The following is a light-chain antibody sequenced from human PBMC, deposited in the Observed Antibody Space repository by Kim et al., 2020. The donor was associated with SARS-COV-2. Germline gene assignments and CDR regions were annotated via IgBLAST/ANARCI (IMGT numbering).Light chain of an antibody. Sequence: QPASVSGSPGQSITISCTGTSSDVGGYNYVSWYQQHPGKAPKLMIYDVSNRPSGVSNRFSGSKSGNTASLTISGLQAEDEADYYCSSYTSSSTRFFG. CDR2: DVS. V-gene: IGLV2-14*03. CDR3: SSYTSSSTRF. CDR1: SSDVGGYNY. J-gene: IGLJ1*01.